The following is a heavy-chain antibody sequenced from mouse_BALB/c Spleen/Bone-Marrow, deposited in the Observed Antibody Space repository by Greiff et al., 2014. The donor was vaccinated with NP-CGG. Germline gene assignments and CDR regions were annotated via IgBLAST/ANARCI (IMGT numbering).Heavy chain of an antibody. Sequence: VQLQQSGGGLVQPGGSLKLSCAASGFDFSGFWMGWVRQAPGKGLEWIGEINPDSSTINYTPSLKDRFIISRDNAKNTLYLQMSKVRSEDTALYYWARLGYYGGFAYWGQGTLVTVSA. V-gene: IGHV4-1*02. J-gene: IGHJ3*01. CDR2: INPDSSTI. CDR3: ARLGYYGGFAY. CDR1: GFDFSGFW. D-gene: IGHD2-3*01.